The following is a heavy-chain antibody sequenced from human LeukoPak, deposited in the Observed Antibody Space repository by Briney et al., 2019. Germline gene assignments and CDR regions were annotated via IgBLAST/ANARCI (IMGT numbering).Heavy chain of an antibody. CDR2: ISGSGGST. Sequence: PGGSLRLSCAASGFTFSSYAMSWVRQAPGKGLEWVSAISGSGGSTYYADSVKGRFTISRDNSKNTLYLQMNSLRAEDTAVYYCAKIAGVAGGSGSPFDYWGQGTLVTVSS. D-gene: IGHD3-10*01. J-gene: IGHJ4*02. CDR1: GFTFSSYA. V-gene: IGHV3-23*01. CDR3: AKIAGVAGGSGSPFDY.